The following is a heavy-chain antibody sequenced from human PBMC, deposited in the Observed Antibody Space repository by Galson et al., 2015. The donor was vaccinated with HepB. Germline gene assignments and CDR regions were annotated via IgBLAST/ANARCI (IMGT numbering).Heavy chain of an antibody. Sequence: SLRLSCAASGFTFSSYAMSWVRQAPGKGLEWVSAISGSGGSTYYADSVKGRFTISRDNSKNTLYLQMNSLRAEDTAVYYCAKEPYYDSSGSPEYFQHWGQGTLVTVSS. CDR1: GFTFSSYA. CDR3: AKEPYYDSSGSPEYFQH. D-gene: IGHD3-22*01. V-gene: IGHV3-23*01. CDR2: ISGSGGST. J-gene: IGHJ1*01.